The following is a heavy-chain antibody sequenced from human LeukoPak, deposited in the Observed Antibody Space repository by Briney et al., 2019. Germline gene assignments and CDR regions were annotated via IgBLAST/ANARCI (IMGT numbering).Heavy chain of an antibody. D-gene: IGHD2-15*01. V-gene: IGHV4-61*01. J-gene: IGHJ4*02. CDR3: ARDRGGFTYGEYYFDY. CDR2: VNYCGST. CDR1: GGSFSNDNHC. Sequence: SETLSLTCTVSGGSFSNDNHCWSWVRQPPGRGLEWIGYVNYCGSTKYNPSLKSRVSRSADTSRSQVSLKLSSVTAADTAVYYCARDRGGFTYGEYYFDYRGQGSLVTVSS.